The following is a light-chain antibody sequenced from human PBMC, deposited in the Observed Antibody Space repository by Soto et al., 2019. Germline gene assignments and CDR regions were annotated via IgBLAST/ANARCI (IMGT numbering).Light chain of an antibody. CDR3: QQYKAYPWT. Sequence: DIQMTQSHSTLSSSVGDTVTIACRASQSISVWLAWYRQKAGKAPKLLIYQASNLESGVPSRFRGSGSGTEFTLTINSLQPEDFATYYCQQYKAYPWTFGQGTKVELK. CDR1: QSISVW. V-gene: IGKV1-5*03. CDR2: QAS. J-gene: IGKJ1*01.